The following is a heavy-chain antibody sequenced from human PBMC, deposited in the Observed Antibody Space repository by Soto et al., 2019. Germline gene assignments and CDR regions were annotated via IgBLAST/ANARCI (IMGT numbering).Heavy chain of an antibody. CDR1: GYTFTSYY. CDR2: INPSGGST. D-gene: IGHD6-13*01. CDR3: AKQGGYDAFDI. V-gene: IGHV1-46*01. J-gene: IGHJ3*02. Sequence: QVQLVQSGAEVKKPGASVKVSCKASGYTFTSYYMHWVRQAPGQGLVWMGIINPSGGSTSYAQKFQGRVTMTRDTSTSTVYMELSSLRSEDTAVYYCAKQGGYDAFDIWGQGTMVTVSS.